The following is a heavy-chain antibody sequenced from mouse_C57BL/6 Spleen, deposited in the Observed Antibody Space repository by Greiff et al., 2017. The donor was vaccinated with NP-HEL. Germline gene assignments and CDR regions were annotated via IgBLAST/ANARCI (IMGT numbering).Heavy chain of an antibody. J-gene: IGHJ2*01. CDR2: IHPNSGST. CDR1: GYTFTSYW. V-gene: IGHV1-64*01. D-gene: IGHD1-1*01. Sequence: QVQLQQSGAELVKPGASVKLSCKASGYTFTSYWMHWVKQRPGQGLEWIGMIHPNSGSTNYNEKFKSKATLTVDKSSSTAYMQLSSLTSEDSAVYYCAPSTVVATDFDYWGQGTTLTVSS. CDR3: APSTVVATDFDY.